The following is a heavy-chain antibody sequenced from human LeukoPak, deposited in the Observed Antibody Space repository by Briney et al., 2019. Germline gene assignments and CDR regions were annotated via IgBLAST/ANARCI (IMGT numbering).Heavy chain of an antibody. J-gene: IGHJ4*02. V-gene: IGHV3-11*01. CDR2: INPGGSSI. D-gene: IGHD5-12*01. Sequence: GGSLRLSCAASGFTFSDWYMSWIRQAPGKGLEWISYINPGGSSIYYADSVKGRFTISRDNAKNSLYLQMNSLRAEDTAVYYCASRGYSGYDYLLDYWGQGTLVTVSS. CDR3: ASRGYSGYDYLLDY. CDR1: GFTFSDWY.